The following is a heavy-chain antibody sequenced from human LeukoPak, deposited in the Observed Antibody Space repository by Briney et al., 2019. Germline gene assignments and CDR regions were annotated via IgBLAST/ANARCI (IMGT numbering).Heavy chain of an antibody. CDR2: IYYSGST. D-gene: IGHD5-18*01. CDR3: AREGGGYSYGLIDY. CDR1: GGSISSYY. Sequence: SETLSLTCTVSGGSISSYYWSWIRQPPGKGLEWIGYIYYSGSTNYNPSLKSRVTISVDTSKNQFSLKLSSVTAADTVVYYCAREGGGYSYGLIDYRGQGTLVTVSS. V-gene: IGHV4-59*01. J-gene: IGHJ4*02.